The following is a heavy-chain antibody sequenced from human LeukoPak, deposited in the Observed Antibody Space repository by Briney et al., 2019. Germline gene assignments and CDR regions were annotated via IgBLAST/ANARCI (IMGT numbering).Heavy chain of an antibody. V-gene: IGHV1-2*02. J-gene: IGHJ6*03. D-gene: IGHD4-11*01. CDR2: INPNSGGT. Sequence: ASVKVSCKASRYTLTCYYMHWVRQAPAQGREWMGWINPNSGGTNYAQKFQGRVTMTRDTSISTAYMELSRLRSDDTAVYYCARGATLTTYHYYYMDVWGKGTTVSVFS. CDR3: ARGATLTTYHYYYMDV. CDR1: RYTLTCYY.